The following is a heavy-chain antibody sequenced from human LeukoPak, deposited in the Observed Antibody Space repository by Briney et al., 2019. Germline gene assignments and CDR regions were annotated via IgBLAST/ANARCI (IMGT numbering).Heavy chain of an antibody. CDR2: IYHTGTT. J-gene: IGHJ6*02. CDR1: GGSVSRVSYY. D-gene: IGHD3-10*01. Sequence: SETLSLTCSVSGGSVSRVSYYWSWIRQPPGKGLEWIGYIYHTGTTNYNPSLKSRVTISLDTSKNQFSLRLSSVTAADTAVYYCARDRLDYYGSGNYYYYGLDVWGQGTTVTVSS. V-gene: IGHV4-61*01. CDR3: ARDRLDYYGSGNYYYYGLDV.